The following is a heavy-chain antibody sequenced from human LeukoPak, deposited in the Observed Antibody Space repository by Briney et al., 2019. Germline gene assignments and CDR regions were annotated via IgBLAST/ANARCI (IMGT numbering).Heavy chain of an antibody. Sequence: SETLSLTCTVSGGSISSYYWSWIRQPAGKGLEWIGRIYTSGSTNYNPSLKSRVTMSVDTSKNQFSLKLSSVTAADTAVYYCAREGARGWNLLTDYWGQGTLVTVSS. V-gene: IGHV4-4*07. J-gene: IGHJ4*02. CDR2: IYTSGST. CDR1: GGSISSYY. D-gene: IGHD1-1*01. CDR3: AREGARGWNLLTDY.